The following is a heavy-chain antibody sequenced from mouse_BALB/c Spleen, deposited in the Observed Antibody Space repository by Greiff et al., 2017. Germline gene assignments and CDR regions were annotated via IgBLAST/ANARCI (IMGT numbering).Heavy chain of an antibody. Sequence: QVQLKESGPGLVAPSQSLSITCTVSGFSLTSYGVHWVRQPPGKGLEWLGVIWAGGSTNYNSALMSRLSISKDNSKSQVFLKMNRLQTDDAAMYYCARDGYYGFAYWGQGTLVTVSA. V-gene: IGHV2-9*02. CDR3: ARDGYYGFAY. CDR1: GFSLTSYG. J-gene: IGHJ3*01. CDR2: IWAGGST. D-gene: IGHD2-3*01.